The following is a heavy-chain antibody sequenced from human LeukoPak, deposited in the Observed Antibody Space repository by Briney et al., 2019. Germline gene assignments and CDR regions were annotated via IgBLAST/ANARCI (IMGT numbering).Heavy chain of an antibody. Sequence: PSETLSLTCTVSDGSITSYYWSWIRQPPGKGLEWIGYFYYSGSTNYNPSLKSRVTISVDTSKNQFSLKLSSVTAADTAVYYCARHRAAAGRTAFDIWGQGTMVTVSS. CDR2: FYYSGST. CDR1: DGSITSYY. J-gene: IGHJ3*02. V-gene: IGHV4-59*08. CDR3: ARHRAAAGRTAFDI. D-gene: IGHD6-13*01.